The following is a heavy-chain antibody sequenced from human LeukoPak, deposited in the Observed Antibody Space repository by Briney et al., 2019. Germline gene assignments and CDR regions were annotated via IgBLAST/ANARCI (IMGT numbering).Heavy chain of an antibody. CDR2: ISVNNADT. J-gene: IGHJ6*03. V-gene: IGHV1-18*01. Sequence: GPVKVSCKASGYSFTNYGISWVRQAPGQGLQWMGWISVNNADTNYAQNFQGRVTLTTDTSTGTAYMELRSLRSDDTAVYYCGREGRYYYYYMDVWGKGTTVTVSS. CDR3: GREGRYYYYYMDV. CDR1: GYSFTNYG.